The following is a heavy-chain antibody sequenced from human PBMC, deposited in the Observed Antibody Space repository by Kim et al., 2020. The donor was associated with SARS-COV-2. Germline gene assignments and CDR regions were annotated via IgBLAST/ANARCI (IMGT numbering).Heavy chain of an antibody. Sequence: GGSLRLSCAASGFTFSSYSMNWVRQAPGKGLEWVSSISSSSSYIYYADSVKGRFTISRDNAKNSLYLQMNSLRAEDTAVYYCAFWGTGSYPLDYWGQGTLVTVSS. CDR1: GFTFSSYS. D-gene: IGHD1-26*01. CDR2: ISSSSSYI. V-gene: IGHV3-21*01. J-gene: IGHJ4*02. CDR3: AFWGTGSYPLDY.